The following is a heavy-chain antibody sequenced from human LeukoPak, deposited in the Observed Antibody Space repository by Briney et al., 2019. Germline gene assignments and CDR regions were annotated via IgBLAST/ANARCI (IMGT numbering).Heavy chain of an antibody. V-gene: IGHV1-3*01. Sequence: ASVKVSCKASGYTFTSYAMHWVRQAPGQRLEWMGWINAGNGNTKYSQKFQGRVAITRDTSASTAYMELSSLRSEDTAVYSCARGVATNRYYFDYWGQGTLVTVSS. CDR3: ARGVATNRYYFDY. CDR2: INAGNGNT. J-gene: IGHJ4*02. D-gene: IGHD5-12*01. CDR1: GYTFTSYA.